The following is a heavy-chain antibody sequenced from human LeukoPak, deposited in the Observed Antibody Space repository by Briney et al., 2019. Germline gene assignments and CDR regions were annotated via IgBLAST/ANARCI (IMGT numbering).Heavy chain of an antibody. J-gene: IGHJ4*02. D-gene: IGHD6-13*01. CDR1: GFTFSSYG. V-gene: IGHV3-30*02. CDR3: AKDRPSYGSSGRLFDY. Sequence: GGSLRLSCAASGFTFSSYGMHWVRQAPGKGLEWVAFIRYDGSNKYYADSVKGRFTISRDNSKNTLYLQMNSLRAEDTAVYYCAKDRPSYGSSGRLFDYWGQGTLVTVSS. CDR2: IRYDGSNK.